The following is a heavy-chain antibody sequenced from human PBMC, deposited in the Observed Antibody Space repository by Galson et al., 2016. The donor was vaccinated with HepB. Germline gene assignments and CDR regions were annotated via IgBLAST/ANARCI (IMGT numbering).Heavy chain of an antibody. D-gene: IGHD1-26*01. CDR2: IIPIFGTA. V-gene: IGHV1-69*13. J-gene: IGHJ6*02. CDR1: GGTFSSYS. Sequence: SVKVSCKASGGTFSSYSISWVRQAPGQGLEWMGGIIPIFGTANHAQKFQGRVRITADESTTTAYMELSSLRSEDTAVYYCASQVGGSYYSYDMDVWGQGTTVTVSS. CDR3: ASQVGGSYYSYDMDV.